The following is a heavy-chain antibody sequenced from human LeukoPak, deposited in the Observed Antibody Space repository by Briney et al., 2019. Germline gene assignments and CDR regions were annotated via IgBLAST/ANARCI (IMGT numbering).Heavy chain of an antibody. CDR2: ISSSGSTI. D-gene: IGHD3-3*01. V-gene: IGHV3-11*01. CDR3: ARDRLRVFGVVTYMFDY. Sequence: GGSLRLSCAASGFTFSDYYMSWLRQAPGKGLEWVSYISSSGSTIYYADSVKGRFTISRDNAKNSLYLQMNSLRAEDTAVYYCARDRLRVFGVVTYMFDYWGQGTLVTVSS. CDR1: GFTFSDYY. J-gene: IGHJ4*02.